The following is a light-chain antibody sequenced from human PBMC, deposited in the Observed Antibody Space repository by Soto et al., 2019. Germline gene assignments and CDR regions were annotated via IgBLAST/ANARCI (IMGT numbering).Light chain of an antibody. CDR3: QEYNRAPRT. Sequence: DIQMTQSPSSLSASVGDRVTITCRASQGISNYLAWYQQKPGKVPKLLIYAASTLQSGVPSRFSGSGSGTDFTLTISSLEPEDAATYYCQEYNRAPRTFGQGTNVEIK. CDR2: AAS. V-gene: IGKV1-27*01. J-gene: IGKJ1*01. CDR1: QGISNY.